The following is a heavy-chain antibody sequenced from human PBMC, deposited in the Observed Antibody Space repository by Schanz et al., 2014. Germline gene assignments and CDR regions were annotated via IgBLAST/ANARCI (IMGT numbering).Heavy chain of an antibody. V-gene: IGHV3-21*01. D-gene: IGHD1-26*01. J-gene: IGHJ4*02. CDR3: AKEGSIYWDRSVDY. Sequence: EVQLVESGGGLVQPGGSLRLSCAASGFSVSSNFMTWVRQAPGKGLEWVSYISSSSSYIYYADSMKGRFTISRDNAKNSLYLQMNSLRAEDAAVYYCAKEGSIYWDRSVDYWGQGTLVTVSS. CDR2: ISSSSSYI. CDR1: GFSVSSNF.